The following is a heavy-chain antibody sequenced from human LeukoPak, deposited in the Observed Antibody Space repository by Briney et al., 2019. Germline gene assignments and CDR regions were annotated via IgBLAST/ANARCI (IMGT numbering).Heavy chain of an antibody. D-gene: IGHD2-15*01. CDR3: ARFGYVAAVDV. V-gene: IGHV3-7*01. Sequence: GGSLRLSCAASGFSFSAYWMTWCRQAPGTGLEWVANINPAGSETYYVDPVKGRFSISRDNAKNLVYLQMNSLRAEDTAVYHCARFGYVAAVDVWGQGTPVTVSS. J-gene: IGHJ4*02. CDR2: INPAGSET. CDR1: GFSFSAYW.